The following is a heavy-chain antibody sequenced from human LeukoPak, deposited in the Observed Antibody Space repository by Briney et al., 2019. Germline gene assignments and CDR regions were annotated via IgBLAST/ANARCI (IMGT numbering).Heavy chain of an antibody. Sequence: GGSLRLSCAASGFTFSNYAMSWVRQAPGKGLEWVSAISGSGDGTYYADYVKGQFTISRDNSKNTLYLQMNSLRAEDTAVYYCARFGSTSWTRWFDPWGQGTLVTVSS. CDR1: GFTFSNYA. CDR2: ISGSGDGT. D-gene: IGHD6-13*01. V-gene: IGHV3-23*01. J-gene: IGHJ5*02. CDR3: ARFGSTSWTRWFDP.